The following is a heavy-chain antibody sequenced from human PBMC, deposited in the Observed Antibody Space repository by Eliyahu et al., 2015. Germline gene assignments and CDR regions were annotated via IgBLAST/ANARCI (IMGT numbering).Heavy chain of an antibody. D-gene: IGHD3-22*01. J-gene: IGHJ3*02. CDR3: ARGDYYDSSGDYIDAFDI. CDR2: IKQDGSAV. V-gene: IGHV3-7*03. CDR1: GFTFXXYX. Sequence: EVQLVXSGGGLVQPGGSLXLSCAASGFTFXXYXXSWVRQAAGKGLGWVANIKQDGSAVFYVDSVKGRFTISRDNAKNSLFLQMNSLRADDTALYYCARGDYYDSSGDYIDAFDIWGLGTLVTVSS.